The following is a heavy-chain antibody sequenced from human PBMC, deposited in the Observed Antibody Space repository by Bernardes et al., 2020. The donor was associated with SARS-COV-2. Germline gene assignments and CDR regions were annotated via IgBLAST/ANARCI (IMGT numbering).Heavy chain of an antibody. J-gene: IGHJ3*02. Sequence: GASLKISCKGSGYSFTSYWIGWVRQMPGKGLEWMGIIYPGDSNTRYSPSFQGQVTISADKSISTAYLQWSSLNASDTAMYYCATKHNTAMALGAFDIWGQGTMVTVSS. CDR2: IYPGDSNT. CDR1: GYSFTSYW. V-gene: IGHV5-51*01. CDR3: ATKHNTAMALGAFDI. D-gene: IGHD5-18*01.